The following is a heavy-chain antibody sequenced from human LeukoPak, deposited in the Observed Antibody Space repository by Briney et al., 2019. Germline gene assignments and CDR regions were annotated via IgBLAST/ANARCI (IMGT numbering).Heavy chain of an antibody. D-gene: IGHD5-18*01. Sequence: ASVKASCKASGYTFTSYDINWVRQATGQGLEWMGWMNPNSGNTGYAQKFQGRVTITRNTSISTAYMELSSLRSEDTAVYYCARGPPTANWFDPWGQGTLVTVSS. V-gene: IGHV1-8*03. CDR3: ARGPPTANWFDP. J-gene: IGHJ5*02. CDR2: MNPNSGNT. CDR1: GYTFTSYD.